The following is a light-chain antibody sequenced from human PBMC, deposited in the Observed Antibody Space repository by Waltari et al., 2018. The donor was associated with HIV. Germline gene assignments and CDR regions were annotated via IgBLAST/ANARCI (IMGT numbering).Light chain of an antibody. V-gene: IGKV1-39*01. CDR3: QQSYNSPHT. Sequence: DIQMTQSPSSLSASVRDRVTITCRASRSINTYLNWYQQKPGKAPNLLIFGASTLHSGVPSRFSGSGSGTEFTLTISSLQPEDCAIYYCQQSYNSPHTFGQGTKLEIK. J-gene: IGKJ2*01. CDR1: RSINTY. CDR2: GAS.